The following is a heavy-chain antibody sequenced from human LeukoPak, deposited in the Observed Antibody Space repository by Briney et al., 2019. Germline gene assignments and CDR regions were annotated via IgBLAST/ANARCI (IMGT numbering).Heavy chain of an antibody. V-gene: IGHV3-48*03. CDR1: GFTFSSYE. CDR3: AAIVGVHFDY. Sequence: GGCLRLSCAASGFTFSSYEMNWVRQAPGKGLEWVSYISSSGSTIYYADSVKGRFTISRDNAKNSLYLQMNSLRAEDTAVYYCAAIVGVHFDYWGQGTLVTVSS. J-gene: IGHJ4*02. CDR2: ISSSGSTI. D-gene: IGHD1-26*01.